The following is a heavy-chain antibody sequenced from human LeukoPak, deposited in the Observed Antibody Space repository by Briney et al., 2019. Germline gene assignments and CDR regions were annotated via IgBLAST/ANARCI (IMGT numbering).Heavy chain of an antibody. V-gene: IGHV3-30*02. CDR3: AKGYSDYFDY. CDR1: GFNFRSYG. D-gene: IGHD5-18*01. J-gene: IGHJ4*02. Sequence: PGGSLRLSCAASGFNFRSYGIHWVRQAPGRGLEWVAFVRYDGYNKYYGDFVKGRFTISRDNSKNTLYLQMDSLRAEYTAVYYCAKGYSDYFDYWGQGTLVTVSS. CDR2: VRYDGYNK.